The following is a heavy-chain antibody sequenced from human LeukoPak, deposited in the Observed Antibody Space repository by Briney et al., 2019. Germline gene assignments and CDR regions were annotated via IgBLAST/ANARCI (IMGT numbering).Heavy chain of an antibody. CDR3: ARGAVSNYYDSSGYLNY. CDR1: GFTFSSSS. V-gene: IGHV4-34*01. J-gene: IGHJ4*02. Sequence: GSLRLSCAASGFTFSSSSMNWVRQPPGKGLEWIGEINHGGSTNYNPSLKSRVTISVDTSKNQFSLKLSSVTAADTAVYYCARGAVSNYYDSSGYLNYWGQGTLVTVSS. D-gene: IGHD3-22*01. CDR2: INHGGST.